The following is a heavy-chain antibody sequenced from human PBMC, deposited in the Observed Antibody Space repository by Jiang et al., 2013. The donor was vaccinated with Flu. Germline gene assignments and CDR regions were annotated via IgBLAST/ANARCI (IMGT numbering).Heavy chain of an antibody. CDR1: GGSITSGDYY. CDR2: ISTSGYT. Sequence: GLVKPSQTLSLACSVSGGSITSGDYYWTWIRQSPRRGLEWIGYISTSGYTYYNPSLRSRVTISVDASNNQFSLRLNSVTAADTAVYYCARHVEDGDWFDSWGQGTLVTVSS. CDR3: ARHVEDGDWFDS. V-gene: IGHV4-30-4*01. J-gene: IGHJ5*01.